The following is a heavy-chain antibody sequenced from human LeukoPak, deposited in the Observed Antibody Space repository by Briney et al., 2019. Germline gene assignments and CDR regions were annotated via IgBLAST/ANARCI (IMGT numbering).Heavy chain of an antibody. CDR3: AREVGYCSSTSCYTSNAFDI. J-gene: IGHJ3*02. CDR1: GGSFSGYY. D-gene: IGHD2-2*02. V-gene: IGHV4-34*01. CDR2: INHSGST. Sequence: SETLSLTCAVYGGSFSGYYWSWIRQPPGKGLEWIGEINHSGSTNYNPSLKSRVTISVDTSKNQFSLKLSSVTAADTAVYYCAREVGYCSSTSCYTSNAFDIWGQGTMVTVSP.